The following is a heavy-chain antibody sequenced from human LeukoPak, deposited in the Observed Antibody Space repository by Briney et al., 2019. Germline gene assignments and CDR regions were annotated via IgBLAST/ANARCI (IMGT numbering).Heavy chain of an antibody. D-gene: IGHD4-17*01. V-gene: IGHV4-61*08. J-gene: IGHJ4*02. CDR3: AIKDYGDYFDY. CDR1: GGSISSGDYY. CDR2: IYYSGST. Sequence: SETLSLTCTVSGGSISSGDYYWSWIRQPPGKGLEWIGYIYYSGSTNYNPSLKSRVTISVDTSKNQFSLKLSSVTAADTAVYYCAIKDYGDYFDYWGQGTLVTVSS.